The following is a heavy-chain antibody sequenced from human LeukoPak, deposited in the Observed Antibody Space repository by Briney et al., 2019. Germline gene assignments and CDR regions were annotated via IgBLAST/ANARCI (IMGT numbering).Heavy chain of an antibody. D-gene: IGHD1-14*01. J-gene: IGHJ6*03. CDR2: IKSKTDGGTT. Sequence: GGSLRLSCSASGFTFSNYAMYWVRQAPGKGLEWVGRIKSKTDGGTTDYAAPVKGRFTISRDDSKNTLYLQMNSLKTEDTAMYYCTILKGWNHPSYYYYYMDVWGKGTTVTVSS. CDR3: TILKGWNHPSYYYYYMDV. CDR1: GFTFSNYA. V-gene: IGHV3-15*01.